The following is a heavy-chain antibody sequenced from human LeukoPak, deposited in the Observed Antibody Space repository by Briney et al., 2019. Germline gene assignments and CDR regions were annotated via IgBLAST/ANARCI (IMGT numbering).Heavy chain of an antibody. Sequence: GGSLRLSCAASGFTFRSYSINWVRQAPGKGLEWVSYISSSSSTIYYADSVKGRFTISRDNAKNSLYLQMNSLRAEDTAVYYCARDAMVRGRKGDYWGQGTLVTVSS. CDR1: GFTFRSYS. J-gene: IGHJ4*02. V-gene: IGHV3-48*01. CDR3: ARDAMVRGRKGDY. D-gene: IGHD3-10*01. CDR2: ISSSSSTI.